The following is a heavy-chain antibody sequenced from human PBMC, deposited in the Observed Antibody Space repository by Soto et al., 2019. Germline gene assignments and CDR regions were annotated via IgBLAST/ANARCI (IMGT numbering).Heavy chain of an antibody. CDR3: ARDLGGAFDS. D-gene: IGHD3-10*01. Sequence: EVQLVESGGGSVQPGGSLRLSCAASGFTFSTFSMNWVRQAPGRGLEWMSYISGGGRPISYADSVKGRFTISRDNANNYLYLQMDSPTDEDTAVYYCARDLGGAFDSWCQGTLVTFSS. CDR1: GFTFSTFS. CDR2: ISGGGRPI. V-gene: IGHV3-48*02. J-gene: IGHJ4*02.